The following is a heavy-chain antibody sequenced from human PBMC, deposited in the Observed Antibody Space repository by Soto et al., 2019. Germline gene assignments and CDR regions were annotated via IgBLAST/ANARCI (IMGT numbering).Heavy chain of an antibody. CDR2: IYSGGST. D-gene: IGHD3-22*01. J-gene: IGHJ1*01. Sequence: GGSLRLSCAASGFTVSSNYMSWVRQAPGKGLEWVSVIYSGGSTYYADSVKGRFTISRDNSKNTLYLQMNSLRAEDTAVYYCARDRVESGYPEYFQHWGKGTLVTVSS. CDR3: ARDRVESGYPEYFQH. V-gene: IGHV3-53*01. CDR1: GFTVSSNY.